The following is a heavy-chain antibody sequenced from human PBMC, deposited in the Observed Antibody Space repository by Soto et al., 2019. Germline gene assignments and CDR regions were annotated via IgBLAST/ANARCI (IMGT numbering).Heavy chain of an antibody. CDR2: IYSGGST. D-gene: IGHD3-22*01. J-gene: IGHJ1*01. Sequence: GGSLRLSCAASGFTVSSNYMSWVRQAPGKGLEWVSVIYSGGSTYYADSVKGRFTISRDNSKNTLYLQMNSLRAEDTAVYYCARDRVESGYPEYFQHWGKGTLVTVSS. CDR3: ARDRVESGYPEYFQH. V-gene: IGHV3-53*01. CDR1: GFTVSSNY.